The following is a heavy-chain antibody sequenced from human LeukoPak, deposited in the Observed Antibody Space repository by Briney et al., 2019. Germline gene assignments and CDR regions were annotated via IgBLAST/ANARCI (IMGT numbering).Heavy chain of an antibody. V-gene: IGHV4-59*01. CDR3: AREIHSSTPIDP. D-gene: IGHD2-15*01. CDR2: IYYSGST. Sequence: SETLSLTCTVSGGSISSYYWSWIRQPPGKGLEWIGYIYYSGSTNYNPSLKSRVAISVDTSKNQFSLKLSSVTAADTAVYYCAREIHSSTPIDPWGQGTLVTVSS. CDR1: GGSISSYY. J-gene: IGHJ5*02.